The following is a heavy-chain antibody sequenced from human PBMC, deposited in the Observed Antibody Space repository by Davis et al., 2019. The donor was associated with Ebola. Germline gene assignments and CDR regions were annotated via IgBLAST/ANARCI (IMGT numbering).Heavy chain of an antibody. J-gene: IGHJ6*04. CDR2: INPSGGST. V-gene: IGHV1-46*01. CDR1: GYTFTSYY. Sequence: AASVTVSCKASGYTFTSYYMHWVRQAPGQGLEWMGIINPSGGSTSYAQKFQGRVTMTRDTSTSTVYMELSSLRSEDTAVYYCARAAPQLWYYYGMDVWGKGTTVTVSS. D-gene: IGHD2-21*01. CDR3: ARAAPQLWYYYGMDV.